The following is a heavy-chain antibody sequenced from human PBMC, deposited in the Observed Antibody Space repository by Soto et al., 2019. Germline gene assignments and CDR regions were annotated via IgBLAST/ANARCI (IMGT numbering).Heavy chain of an antibody. CDR1: GDTFTSYY. V-gene: IGHV1-46*01. D-gene: IGHD6-19*01. CDR2: INPSGGST. J-gene: IGHJ4*02. Sequence: EASVKVSCKASGDTFTSYYMHWVRQAPGQGLEWMGIINPSGGSTSYAQKFQGRVAMTRDTSTSTVYMELSSLRSEDTAVYYCARDFGYSSGWDPLDYWGQGTLVTVSS. CDR3: ARDFGYSSGWDPLDY.